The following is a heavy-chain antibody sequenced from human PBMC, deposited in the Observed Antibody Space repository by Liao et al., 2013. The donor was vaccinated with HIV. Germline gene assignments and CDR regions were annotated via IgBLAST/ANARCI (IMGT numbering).Heavy chain of an antibody. D-gene: IGHD6-19*01. CDR3: ARDQGIAVAGDAFDI. Sequence: QVQLQESGPGLVKPSETLSLTCTVSGGSISSYYWSWIRQPPGKGLEWIGYIYYSGSTNYNPSLKSRVTISVDTSKNQFSLKLSSVTAADTAVYYCARDQGIAVAGDAFDIWGQGDNGHRLF. J-gene: IGHJ3*02. V-gene: IGHV4-59*01. CDR1: GGSISSYY. CDR2: IYYSGST.